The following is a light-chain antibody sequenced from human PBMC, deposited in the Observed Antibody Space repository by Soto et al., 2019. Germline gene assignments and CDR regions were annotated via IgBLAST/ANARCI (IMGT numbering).Light chain of an antibody. Sequence: VLTQSPATQSISPGDRATLSCRASQSVGTSLGWYQQKPGQPPRLLIYDTSNRATGIPARFSGSGSGTDFTLTISTLDPEDFAVYYCQQRSKWPLTFGGGTKVDIK. CDR2: DTS. J-gene: IGKJ4*01. CDR1: QSVGTS. CDR3: QQRSKWPLT. V-gene: IGKV3-11*01.